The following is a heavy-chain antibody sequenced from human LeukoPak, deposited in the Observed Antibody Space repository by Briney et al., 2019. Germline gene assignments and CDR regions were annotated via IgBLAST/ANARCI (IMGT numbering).Heavy chain of an antibody. V-gene: IGHV3-30*18. Sequence: GRSLRLSCAASGFTFSSYGMHWVRQAPGKGLEWVAVISYDGSNKYYADSVKGRFTISRDNSKNTLYLQMNSLRAEDTAVYYCANVRAGYSGYDYPTDYWGQGTLVTVSS. CDR2: ISYDGSNK. CDR3: ANVRAGYSGYDYPTDY. D-gene: IGHD5-12*01. CDR1: GFTFSSYG. J-gene: IGHJ4*02.